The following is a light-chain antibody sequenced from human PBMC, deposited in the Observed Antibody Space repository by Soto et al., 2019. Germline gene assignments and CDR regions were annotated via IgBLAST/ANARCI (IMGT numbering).Light chain of an antibody. CDR1: QTVKNNY. CDR3: QQYDTSPLT. Sequence: EVVLTQSPGTLSWSPGERVTLYCRPSQTVKNNYLAWYQQKPGRAPRLLIFGAFNRATGIPDRFSGSVSGTDFTLTISRLEPEDFAMYYCQQYDTSPLTFGGGTKVDI. CDR2: GAF. J-gene: IGKJ4*01. V-gene: IGKV3-20*01.